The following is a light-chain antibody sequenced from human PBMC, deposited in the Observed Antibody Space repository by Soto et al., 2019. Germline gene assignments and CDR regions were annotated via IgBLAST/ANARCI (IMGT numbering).Light chain of an antibody. CDR1: QSISNN. CDR2: GAS. CDR3: QHYVTSLTT. J-gene: IGKJ1*01. V-gene: IGKV3-20*01. Sequence: EIVMTRSPATLSVSPVEIATLAVMASQSISNNLAWYQQKPGQAPRLLIFGASIRVTGIPDRFIGSGSGTDFTLTISRLEPEDFAVYYCQHYVTSLTTFGRGTKVDIK.